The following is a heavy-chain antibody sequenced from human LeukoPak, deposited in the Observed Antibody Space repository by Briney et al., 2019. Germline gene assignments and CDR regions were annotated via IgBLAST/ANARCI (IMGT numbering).Heavy chain of an antibody. CDR1: EYTFTSYA. J-gene: IGHJ4*02. D-gene: IGHD3-10*01. CDR3: ARLYGSGTYGFDY. Sequence: GASVKVSCKASEYTFTSYAIQWVRQAPGQRPEWMGWINIGNANTKYSQNFQGRVTVTRDTSASTAYMELSSLRSEDTAVYYCARLYGSGTYGFDYWGQGTLVTVSS. V-gene: IGHV1-3*04. CDR2: INIGNANT.